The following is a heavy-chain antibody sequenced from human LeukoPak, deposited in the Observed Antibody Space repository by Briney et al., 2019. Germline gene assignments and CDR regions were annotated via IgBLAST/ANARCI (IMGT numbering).Heavy chain of an antibody. CDR1: XDSFTSYW. J-gene: IGHJ4*02. Sequence: XXXSXDSFTSYWIGWVRQKPGKGLEWRGIIYPGDSDTRYSPDFQGQVTISAEKSSTNSYLEWSSREAAGEARDYCAXXSXXXXXDYWXXXTXVTVSS. V-gene: IGHV5-51*01. CDR3: AXXSXXXXXDY. CDR2: IYPGDSDT.